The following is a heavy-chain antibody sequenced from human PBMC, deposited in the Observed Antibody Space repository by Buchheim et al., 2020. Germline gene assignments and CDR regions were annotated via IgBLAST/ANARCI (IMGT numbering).Heavy chain of an antibody. V-gene: IGHV1-69*08. Sequence: QVQLVQSGAEVKKPGSSVKVSCKASGGTFSSYTISWVRQAPGQGLEWMGRIIPILDIANYAQKFQGRVTITADKSTSTAYMELSSLRSEDTAVYYCARDMSSGWFNSYYYYGMDVWGQGTT. CDR3: ARDMSSGWFNSYYYYGMDV. CDR1: GGTFSSYT. CDR2: IIPILDIA. J-gene: IGHJ6*02. D-gene: IGHD6-19*01.